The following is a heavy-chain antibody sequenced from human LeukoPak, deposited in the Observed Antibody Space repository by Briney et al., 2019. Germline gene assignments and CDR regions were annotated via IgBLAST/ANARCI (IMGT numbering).Heavy chain of an antibody. V-gene: IGHV3-30-3*01. CDR2: IAFHGSNA. J-gene: IGHJ6*02. Sequence: GRSLRLSCVASGFTFSSYAMHWVRQAPGKGLEWVAVIAFHGSNALYADSVKGRFTISGDISKSTLYLEMNSLKAEDSAIYYCSRGRYGDYSRSGYYYGMDVWGQGTTVTVSS. CDR1: GFTFSSYA. D-gene: IGHD4-17*01. CDR3: SRGRYGDYSRSGYYYGMDV.